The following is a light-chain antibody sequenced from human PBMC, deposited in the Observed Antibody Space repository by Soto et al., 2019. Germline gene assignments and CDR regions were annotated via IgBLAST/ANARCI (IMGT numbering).Light chain of an antibody. V-gene: IGKV3-20*01. CDR2: GAS. CDR3: QQYGGSPPAT. J-gene: IGKJ1*01. CDR1: QSVSSY. Sequence: EIVLTQSPATLSLSPGERATLSCRASQSVSSYLAWYQQKPGQAPRLLIYGASTRATGIPDRFSGSGSGTDFTLTISRLEPEDFAVYYCQQYGGSPPATFGQGTKVDIK.